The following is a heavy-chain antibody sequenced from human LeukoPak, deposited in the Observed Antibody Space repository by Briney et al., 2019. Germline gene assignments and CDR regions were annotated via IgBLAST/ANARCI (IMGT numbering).Heavy chain of an antibody. CDR2: FDPEDGET. Sequence: ASVKVSCKVSGYTLTELSMHWVRQAPGKGLEWMGGFDPEDGETIYAQKFQGRVTMTEDTSTDTAYMELSSLRSEDTAVYYCANAPPGIVATFYFDYWGQGTLVTVSS. CDR3: ANAPPGIVATFYFDY. J-gene: IGHJ4*02. V-gene: IGHV1-24*01. D-gene: IGHD5-12*01. CDR1: GYTLTELS.